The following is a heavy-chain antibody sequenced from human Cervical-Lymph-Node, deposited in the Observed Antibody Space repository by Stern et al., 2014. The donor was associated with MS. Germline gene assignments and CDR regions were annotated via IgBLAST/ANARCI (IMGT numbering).Heavy chain of an antibody. V-gene: IGHV3-30*03. D-gene: IGHD3-10*01. CDR2: ATYDGSDQ. J-gene: IGHJ6*02. CDR3: ARDRGLTHYFYGMDV. Sequence: VQLVESGGGVVQPGKSLRLSCAASGFTFSDYGMHWVRQAPGKGLEWVALATYDGSDQSYADSVKGRFTVSRANSKNTVLLQMNGLRPEDTAVYFCARDRGLTHYFYGMDVWGQGTTVTVSS. CDR1: GFTFSDYG.